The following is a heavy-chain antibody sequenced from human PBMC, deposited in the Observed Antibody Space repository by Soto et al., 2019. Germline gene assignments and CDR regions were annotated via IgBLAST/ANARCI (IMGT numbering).Heavy chain of an antibody. D-gene: IGHD2-21*02. CDR3: ARGRGYCGGDCYTYFDY. Sequence: GGSLRLSCTASGFTFGDYAMSWFRQAPGKGLEWVGFIRSKAYGGTTEYAASVKGRFTISRDDSKSIAYLQMNSLKTEDTAVYYCARGRGYCGGDCYTYFDYWGQGTLVTVSS. J-gene: IGHJ4*02. CDR2: IRSKAYGGTT. CDR1: GFTFGDYA. V-gene: IGHV3-49*03.